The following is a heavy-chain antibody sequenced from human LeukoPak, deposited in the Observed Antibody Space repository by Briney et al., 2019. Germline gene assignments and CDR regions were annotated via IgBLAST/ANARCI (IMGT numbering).Heavy chain of an antibody. J-gene: IGHJ4*01. D-gene: IGHD5-24*01. CDR3: ARDRGWQQFDY. CDR1: GFTFSSSW. Sequence: GGSLRLSCVASGFTFSSSWMTWVRQAPGMGLERVADIKADGSGKYYVDSVRGRFSISRDNAKNSLYLELNSLRAEDTGVYFCARDRGWQQFDYWGQGTLVTVSS. V-gene: IGHV3-7*01. CDR2: IKADGSGK.